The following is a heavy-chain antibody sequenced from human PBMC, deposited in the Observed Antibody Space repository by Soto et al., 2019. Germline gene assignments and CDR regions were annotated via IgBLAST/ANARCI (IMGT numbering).Heavy chain of an antibody. Sequence: PGGSLRLSCAASGFTFTRYSMNWVRQAPGKGLEWVSSISSTTNYIYYGDSMKGRFSITRDNAKNSLYMEMNSLRAEDTAVYYCARESEDLTSNFDYWGQGTLVTVSS. CDR2: ISSTTNYI. V-gene: IGHV3-21*06. CDR1: GFTFTRYS. J-gene: IGHJ4*02. CDR3: ARESEDLTSNFDY.